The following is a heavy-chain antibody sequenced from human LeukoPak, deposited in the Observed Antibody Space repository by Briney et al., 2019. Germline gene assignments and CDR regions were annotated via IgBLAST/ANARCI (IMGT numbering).Heavy chain of an antibody. CDR3: ARDNHRDFDY. Sequence: AGGSLRLSCATSGFTFSSYAIHWVRQAPGKGLEYVSAISSNGGSTYYANSVKGRFTISRDNSKNTLYLQMGSLRAEDMAVYYCARDNHRDFDYWGQGTLVTVSS. CDR1: GFTFSSYA. CDR2: ISSNGGST. J-gene: IGHJ4*02. V-gene: IGHV3-64*01.